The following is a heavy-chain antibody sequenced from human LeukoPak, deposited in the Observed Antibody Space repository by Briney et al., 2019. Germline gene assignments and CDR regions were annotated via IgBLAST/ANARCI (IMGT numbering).Heavy chain of an antibody. CDR2: INHSGST. V-gene: IGHV4-34*01. D-gene: IGHD6-13*01. CDR1: SGSSSGYY. CDR3: ARARRRSYSSSWVARWFDP. Sequence: SETLSLTCAVYSGSSSGYYWSWIRQPPGKGLEWIGEINHSGSTNYNPSLKSRVTISVDTSKNQFSLKLSSVTAADTAVYYCARARRRSYSSSWVARWFDPWGQGTLVTVSS. J-gene: IGHJ5*02.